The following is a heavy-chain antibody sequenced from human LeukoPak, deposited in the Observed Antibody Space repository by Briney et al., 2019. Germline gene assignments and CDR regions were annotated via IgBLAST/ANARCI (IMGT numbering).Heavy chain of an antibody. CDR1: GGSITSYS. J-gene: IGHJ5*02. Sequence: SETLSLTCSVSGGSITSYSWSWIRQPPGKRLECIGSIYTSGSPNYNPSLESRVTVSLDTSKTQFSLKLTSVTAVDPAVYYCARVLRSGSHRWFDPWGQGTLVTVSS. V-gene: IGHV4-4*09. D-gene: IGHD1-26*01. CDR2: IYTSGSP. CDR3: ARVLRSGSHRWFDP.